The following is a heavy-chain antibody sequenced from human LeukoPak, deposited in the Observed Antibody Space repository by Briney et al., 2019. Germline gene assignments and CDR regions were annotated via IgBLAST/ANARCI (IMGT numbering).Heavy chain of an antibody. V-gene: IGHV4-34*01. CDR3: ARDPPGTGG. Sequence: SETLSLTCAVYGGSFSGYYWSWIRQPPGKGLEWIGEINHSGSTNYNPSLKSRVTISVDTSKNQSSLKLSSVTAADTAVYYCARDPPGTGGWGQGTLVTVSS. J-gene: IGHJ4*02. D-gene: IGHD3-10*01. CDR2: INHSGST. CDR1: GGSFSGYY.